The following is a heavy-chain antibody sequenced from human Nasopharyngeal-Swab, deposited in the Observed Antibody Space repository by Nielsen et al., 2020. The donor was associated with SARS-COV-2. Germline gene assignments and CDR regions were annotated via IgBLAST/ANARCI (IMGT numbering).Heavy chain of an antibody. CDR2: IIPIFGTA. D-gene: IGHD6-13*01. CDR1: GGTFSSYA. V-gene: IGHV1-69*13. Sequence: SVKVSCKASGGTFSSYAISWVRQAPGQGLEWMGGIIPIFGTANYAQKFQGRVTITADESTSTAYMELSSLRSEDTVVYYCARGLSGTDVRFDPWGQGTLVTVSS. J-gene: IGHJ5*02. CDR3: ARGLSGTDVRFDP.